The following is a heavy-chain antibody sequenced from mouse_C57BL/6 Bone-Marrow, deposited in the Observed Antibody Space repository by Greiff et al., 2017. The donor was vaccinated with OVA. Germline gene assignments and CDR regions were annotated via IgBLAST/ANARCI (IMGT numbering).Heavy chain of an antibody. J-gene: IGHJ4*01. CDR1: GYTFTSYW. Sequence: QVQLKQPGAELVKPGASVKMSCKASGYTFTSYWITWVKQRPGQGLEWIGDIYPGSGRTNYNEKFKSKATLTVDTSSSTAYMQLSSLTSEDSAVYSCARSGITTVEGDFAMDYWGQGTSVTVSS. D-gene: IGHD1-1*01. CDR2: IYPGSGRT. V-gene: IGHV1-55*01. CDR3: ARSGITTVEGDFAMDY.